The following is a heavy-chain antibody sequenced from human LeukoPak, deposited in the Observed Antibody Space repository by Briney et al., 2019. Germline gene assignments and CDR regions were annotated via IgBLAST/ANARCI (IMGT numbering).Heavy chain of an antibody. D-gene: IGHD6-6*01. CDR3: ASGPSDLGSSSQS. Sequence: GGSLRLSCAASGFTFSSYAMSWVRQAPGKGLEWVSAISGSGGSTYYADSVKGRFTISRDNSKNTLYLQMNSLRAEDTAVYFCASGPSDLGSSSQSWGQGTLVTVSS. CDR2: ISGSGGST. J-gene: IGHJ5*02. CDR1: GFTFSSYA. V-gene: IGHV3-23*01.